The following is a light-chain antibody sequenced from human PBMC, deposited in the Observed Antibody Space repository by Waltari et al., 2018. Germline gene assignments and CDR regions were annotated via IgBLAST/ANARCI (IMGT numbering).Light chain of an antibody. CDR1: SSNIGAGYD. V-gene: IGLV1-40*01. Sequence: QSVLTQPPSVSGAPGQRVTISCTGSSSNIGAGYDVHWYQQLPGTAPKLLIYGDSKRPSGVPDRVSGSKSGTSASLAITGLQAEDEADYYCQSYDISLSGSVFGGGTKLTVL. CDR2: GDS. J-gene: IGLJ3*02. CDR3: QSYDISLSGSV.